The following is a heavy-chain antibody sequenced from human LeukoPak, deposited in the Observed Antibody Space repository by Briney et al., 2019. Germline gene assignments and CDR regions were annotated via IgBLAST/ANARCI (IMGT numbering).Heavy chain of an antibody. CDR2: ISAYNGNT. D-gene: IGHD3-22*01. CDR3: ARTRYYYDSSGYTLNWFDP. Sequence: ASVNVSCKASGYTFTSYGISWVRQAPGQGLEWMGWISAYNGNTNYAQKLQGRVTMTTDTSTSTAYMELRSLRSDDTAVYYCARTRYYYDSSGYTLNWFDPWGQGTLVTVSS. J-gene: IGHJ5*02. V-gene: IGHV1-18*01. CDR1: GYTFTSYG.